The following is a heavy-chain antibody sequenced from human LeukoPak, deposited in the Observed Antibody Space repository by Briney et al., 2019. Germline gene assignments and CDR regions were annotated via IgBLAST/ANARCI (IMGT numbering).Heavy chain of an antibody. V-gene: IGHV3-23*01. CDR1: GFTFSSYA. CDR3: AKGDVVVVAATPSWFDP. D-gene: IGHD2-15*01. J-gene: IGHJ5*02. CDR2: ISGSGGST. Sequence: PGGSLRLSCAASGFTFSSYAMSWVRQAPGKGLEWVSAISGSGGSTYYADSVKGRFTIPRDNSKNTLYLQMNSLRAEDTAVYYCAKGDVVVVAATPSWFDPWGQGTLVTVSS.